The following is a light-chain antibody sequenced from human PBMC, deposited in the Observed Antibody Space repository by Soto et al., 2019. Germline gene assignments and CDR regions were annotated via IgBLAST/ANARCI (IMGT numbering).Light chain of an antibody. CDR3: QQYGSSPLT. CDR2: GAS. V-gene: IGKV3-20*01. CDR1: QSVNYSY. J-gene: IGKJ4*01. Sequence: EIVLTQSPGALSLSPGERATLSCRASQSVNYSYLAWYQQKPGQALRLLIYGASSRATGIPGRFSGSGSGTDFTLTISRLEPEDFAVYYCQQYGSSPLTFGGGTKVDIK.